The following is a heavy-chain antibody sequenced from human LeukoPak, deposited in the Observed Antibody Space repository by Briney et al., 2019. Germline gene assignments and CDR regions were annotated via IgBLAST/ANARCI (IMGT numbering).Heavy chain of an antibody. Sequence: GSLRLSCAASGFTFSTFWMSWIRQPPGKGLEWIGEINHSGSTNYNPYLKSRVTISVDTSKNQFSLKLSSVTAADTAVYYCASLTVTSNYWGQGTLVTVSS. CDR2: INHSGST. J-gene: IGHJ4*02. CDR3: ASLTVTSNY. D-gene: IGHD4-11*01. CDR1: GFTFSTFW. V-gene: IGHV4-34*01.